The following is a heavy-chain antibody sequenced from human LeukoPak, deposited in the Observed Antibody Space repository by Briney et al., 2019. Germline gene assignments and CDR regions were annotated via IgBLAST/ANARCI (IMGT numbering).Heavy chain of an antibody. D-gene: IGHD6-6*01. CDR2: IIPMFTTT. CDR3: ARAVIAARPAFDI. V-gene: IGHV1-69*06. CDR1: GGTFSSYA. Sequence: SVKVSCKASGGTFSSYAINWVRQAPGHGLEWMGGIIPMFTTTNYAQKFQGRVTITADKSTSTAYMELRSLRSDDTAVYYCARAVIAARPAFDIWGQGAMVTVSS. J-gene: IGHJ3*02.